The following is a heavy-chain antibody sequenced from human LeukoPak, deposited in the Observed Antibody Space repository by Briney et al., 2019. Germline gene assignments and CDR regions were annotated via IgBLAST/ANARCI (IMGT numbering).Heavy chain of an antibody. CDR1: GSTFSAYS. J-gene: IGHJ4*02. CDR2: ISGSSNYI. V-gene: IGHV3-21*01. CDR3: ARDPSSGWNGAPYYFDS. D-gene: IGHD6-19*01. Sequence: GGSLRLSCAASGSTFSAYSMNWVRQAPGKGLEWVSSISGSSNYIYYADSVKGRFTISRDNAKNSLSLQMNSLRAEDTAVYYCARDPSSGWNGAPYYFDSWGQGTLVTVSS.